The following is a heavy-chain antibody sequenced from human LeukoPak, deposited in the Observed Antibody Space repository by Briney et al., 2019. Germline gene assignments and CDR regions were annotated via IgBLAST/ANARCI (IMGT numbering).Heavy chain of an antibody. CDR2: ISSSGGST. D-gene: IGHD3-10*01. Sequence: PGGSLTLSCAASGFTFSGYAMTWVRQAPGKGLEWVSSISSSGGSTYYADSVKGRFTISRDNSKNTLYLQMNSLRAEDTAIYYCAKDLVTGSLDYWGQGTLVTVSS. CDR3: AKDLVTGSLDY. V-gene: IGHV3-23*01. J-gene: IGHJ4*02. CDR1: GFTFSGYA.